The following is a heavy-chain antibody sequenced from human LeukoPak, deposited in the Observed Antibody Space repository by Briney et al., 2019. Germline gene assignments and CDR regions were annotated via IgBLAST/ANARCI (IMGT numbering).Heavy chain of an antibody. CDR3: ARDRNYYGSGSSLDY. CDR1: GGSISSGGYY. V-gene: IGHV4-31*03. CDR2: IYYSGST. Sequence: SETLSLTCTVSGGSISSGGYYWSWVRQHPGTGLEWIGYIYYSGSTYYNPSLKSRVTISVGTSKNQFSLKLSSVTAADTAVYYCARDRNYYGSGSSLDYWGQGTLVTVSS. D-gene: IGHD3-10*01. J-gene: IGHJ4*02.